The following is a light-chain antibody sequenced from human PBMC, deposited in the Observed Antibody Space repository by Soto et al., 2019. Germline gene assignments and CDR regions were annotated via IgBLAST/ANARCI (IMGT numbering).Light chain of an antibody. CDR2: EGS. J-gene: IGLJ1*01. V-gene: IGLV2-23*01. Sequence: QSVLTQPASVSGSPGQSITISCTGTSSDVGSCDLVSWYQHHPGKAPKLIIYEGSERPSGVSIRFSGSKSGNRASLRISGLQAEVEADYYCCSYAGSTTYVCGTGTNVTVL. CDR1: SSDVGSCDL. CDR3: CSYAGSTTYV.